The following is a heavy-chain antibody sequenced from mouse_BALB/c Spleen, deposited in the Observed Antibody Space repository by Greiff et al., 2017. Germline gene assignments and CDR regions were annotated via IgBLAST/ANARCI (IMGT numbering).Heavy chain of an antibody. D-gene: IGHD1-1*01. J-gene: IGHJ2*01. CDR2: ISSGGST. CDR3: ARGPITTVVVPFDY. V-gene: IGHV5-6-5*01. Sequence: EVNVVESGGGLVKPGGSLKLSCAASGFTFSSYAMSWVRQTPEKRLEWVASISSGGSTYYPDSVKGRFTISRDNARNILYLQMSSLRSEDTAMYYCARGPITTVVVPFDYWGQGTTLTVSS. CDR1: GFTFSSYA.